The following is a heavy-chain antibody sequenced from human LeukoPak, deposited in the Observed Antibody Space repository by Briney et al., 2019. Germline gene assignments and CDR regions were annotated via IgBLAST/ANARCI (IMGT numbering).Heavy chain of an antibody. CDR3: AKDPLGIAVAGIRRGYFDY. CDR1: VFTFSSYA. D-gene: IGHD6-19*01. CDR2: ISGSGGST. Sequence: GGSLRLSCAASVFTFSSYAMSWVRHSPGKGLECVSAISGSGGSTYYADSVKGRFTISRDNSKNTLYLQMNSLRAEDTAVYYCAKDPLGIAVAGIRRGYFDYWGQGTLVTVSS. V-gene: IGHV3-23*01. J-gene: IGHJ4*02.